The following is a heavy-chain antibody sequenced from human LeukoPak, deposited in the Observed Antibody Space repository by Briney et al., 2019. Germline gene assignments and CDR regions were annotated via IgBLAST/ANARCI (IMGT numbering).Heavy chain of an antibody. Sequence: ASVKVSCKASGYTFTGYYMHWVRQAPGQGLEWTGWINPNSGGTNYAQKFQGRVTMTRDTSISTAYMELSRLRSDDTAVYYCARANDYWGSYDYWGQGTLVTVSS. CDR1: GYTFTGYY. J-gene: IGHJ4*02. D-gene: IGHD3-16*01. CDR2: INPNSGGT. V-gene: IGHV1-2*02. CDR3: ARANDYWGSYDY.